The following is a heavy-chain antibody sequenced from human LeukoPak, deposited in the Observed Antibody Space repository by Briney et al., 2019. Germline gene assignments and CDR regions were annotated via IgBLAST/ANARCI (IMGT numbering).Heavy chain of an antibody. CDR2: IYYSGST. Sequence: SETLSLTCTVSGGSISSSSYYWGWIRQPPGKGLEWIGSIYYSGSTYYNPSLKSRVTISVDTSKNQFSLKLSSVTAADTAVYYCARVGRMITFGGVMAHPDYWGQGTLVTVSS. CDR1: GGSISSSSYY. D-gene: IGHD3-16*01. V-gene: IGHV4-39*01. J-gene: IGHJ4*02. CDR3: ARVGRMITFGGVMAHPDY.